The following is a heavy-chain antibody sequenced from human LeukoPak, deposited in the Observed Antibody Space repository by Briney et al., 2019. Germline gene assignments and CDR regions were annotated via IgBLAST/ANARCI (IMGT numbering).Heavy chain of an antibody. V-gene: IGHV5-51*01. D-gene: IGHD2-2*01. J-gene: IGHJ3*02. CDR1: GYSFTSYW. Sequence: GESLKISCKGSGYSFTSYWIGWVRQMPGKGLEWMGIIYPGDSDTRYSPSFQGQVTISADKSISTAYLQWSSLKASDTAMYYCARGVDIVVVPAANGSAFDIWGHGTMVTVSS. CDR2: IYPGDSDT. CDR3: ARGVDIVVVPAANGSAFDI.